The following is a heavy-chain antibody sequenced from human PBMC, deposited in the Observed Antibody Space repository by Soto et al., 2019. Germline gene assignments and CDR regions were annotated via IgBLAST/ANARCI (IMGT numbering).Heavy chain of an antibody. CDR1: GGSISSGGYY. Sequence: SETLSLTCTVSGGSISSGGYYWSWIRQHPGKGLEWIGYIYYSGSTYYNPSLKSRVTISVDTSKNQFSLKLSSVTAADTAVYYFARDSGYDLGYFAYWGQRTLVTVSS. J-gene: IGHJ4*02. V-gene: IGHV4-31*03. CDR2: IYYSGST. CDR3: ARDSGYDLGYFAY. D-gene: IGHD5-12*01.